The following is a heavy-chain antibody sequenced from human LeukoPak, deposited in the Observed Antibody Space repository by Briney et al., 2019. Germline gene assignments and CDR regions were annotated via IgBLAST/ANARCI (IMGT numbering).Heavy chain of an antibody. CDR1: GFTFSSYG. CDR2: ISYDGSNK. J-gene: IGHJ4*02. V-gene: IGHV3-30*18. Sequence: GGSLRLSCAASGFTFSSYGMHWVRQAPGKGLEWVAVISYDGSNKYYADSVKGRFTISRDNSKNTLYLQMNSLRAEDTAVYYCAKANGEYYFDYWGQGTLVTVSS. D-gene: IGHD4/OR15-4a*01. CDR3: AKANGEYYFDY.